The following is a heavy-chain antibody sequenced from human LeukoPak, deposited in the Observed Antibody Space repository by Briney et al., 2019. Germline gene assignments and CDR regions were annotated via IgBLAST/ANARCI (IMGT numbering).Heavy chain of an antibody. D-gene: IGHD6-13*01. CDR1: GGSFSGYY. CDR2: INHSGST. CDR3: AREGYSSSYEPKRAFDI. Sequence: SETLSLTCAVYGGSFSGYYWSWIRQPPGKGLEWIGEINHSGSTNYNPSLKSRVTISVDTSKNQFSLKLSSVTAADTAVYCCAREGYSSSYEPKRAFDIWGQGTMVTVSS. J-gene: IGHJ3*02. V-gene: IGHV4-34*01.